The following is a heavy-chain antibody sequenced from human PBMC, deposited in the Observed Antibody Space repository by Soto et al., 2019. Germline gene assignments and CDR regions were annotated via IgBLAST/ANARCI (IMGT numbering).Heavy chain of an antibody. CDR1: GGSFSGYY. CDR2: INHSGST. J-gene: IGHJ5*02. CDR3: ARGLVVVTSWFDP. Sequence: QVQLQQWGAGLLKPSETLSLTCAVYGGSFSGYYWSWIRQPPGKGLEWIGEINHSGSTNYNPSLTSRVTISVDTSKNQFSLKLSSVTAADTAVYYCARGLVVVTSWFDPWGQGTLVTVSS. V-gene: IGHV4-34*01. D-gene: IGHD3-22*01.